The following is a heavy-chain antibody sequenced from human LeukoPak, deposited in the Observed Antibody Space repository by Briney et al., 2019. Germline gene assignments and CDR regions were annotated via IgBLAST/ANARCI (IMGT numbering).Heavy chain of an antibody. CDR1: GFTCSGYG. J-gene: IGHJ4*02. D-gene: IGHD5-12*01. Sequence: GGSLRLSCAASGFTCSGYGMYWVRQAPRKGLEWVAGIYGGGGVIKYADSVKGRFTISRDNSENILYLQMDSLRVEDTAMYYCAKDRVPDSGYDIDYWGQGTLVTVSS. V-gene: IGHV3-23*03. CDR3: AKDRVPDSGYDIDY. CDR2: IYGGGGVI.